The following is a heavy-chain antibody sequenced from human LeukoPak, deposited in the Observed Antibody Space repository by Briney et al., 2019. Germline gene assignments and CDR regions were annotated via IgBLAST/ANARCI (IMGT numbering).Heavy chain of an antibody. Sequence: GGSLRLSCAASGFTFSSYSMNWVRQAPGKGLEWVSSISSSSSYIYYADSVKGRFTISRDNAKNSLYLQMNSLRAEDTAVYYCARDDSSGYFDYWGQGTLVTVSS. CDR3: ARDDSSGYFDY. CDR1: GFTFSSYS. D-gene: IGHD3-22*01. CDR2: ISSSSSYI. V-gene: IGHV3-21*01. J-gene: IGHJ4*02.